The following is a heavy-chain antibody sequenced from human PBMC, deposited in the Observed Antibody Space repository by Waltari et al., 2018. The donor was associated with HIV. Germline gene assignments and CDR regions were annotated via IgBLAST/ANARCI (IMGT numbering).Heavy chain of an antibody. J-gene: IGHJ3*02. CDR1: GGSISSSSYY. V-gene: IGHV4-39*01. CDR3: ARHLLFDAFDI. CDR2: IYYSGST. Sequence: QLQLQESGPGLVKPSETLSLTCTVSGGSISSSSYYWGWIRQPPGKGLEWSGSIYYSGSTYYNPSLKSRVTISVDTSKNQFSLKLSSVTAADTAVYYCARHLLFDAFDIWGQGTMVTVSS.